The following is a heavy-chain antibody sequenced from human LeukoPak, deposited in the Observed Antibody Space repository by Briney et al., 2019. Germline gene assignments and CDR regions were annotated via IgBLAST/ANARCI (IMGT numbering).Heavy chain of an antibody. CDR2: ITGSGGST. CDR3: AKDRGRYYDSSGYYWGYYFDS. CDR1: GFTFSNYA. J-gene: IGHJ4*02. D-gene: IGHD3-22*01. V-gene: IGHV3-23*01. Sequence: GGSLRLSCAASGFTFSNYAVNWVRQAPGKGLEWVSTITGSGGSTFYADSVKGRFTISRDNSMDTLYLQMSSLRAEDTAVYYCAKDRGRYYDSSGYYWGYYFDSWGQGILVTVST.